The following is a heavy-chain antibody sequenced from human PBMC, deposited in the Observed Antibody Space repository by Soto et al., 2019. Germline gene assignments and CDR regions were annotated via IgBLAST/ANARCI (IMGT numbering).Heavy chain of an antibody. J-gene: IGHJ5*02. CDR3: ARLWEYCSGGSCYWFDP. D-gene: IGHD2-15*01. V-gene: IGHV1-18*01. Sequence: GASVKVSCKASGYTFTSYGISWVRQAPGQGLEWMGWISAYNGNTNYAQKLQGRVTMTTDTSTSTAYMELRSLRSDDTAVYYCARLWEYCSGGSCYWFDPWGQGTLVTVSS. CDR1: GYTFTSYG. CDR2: ISAYNGNT.